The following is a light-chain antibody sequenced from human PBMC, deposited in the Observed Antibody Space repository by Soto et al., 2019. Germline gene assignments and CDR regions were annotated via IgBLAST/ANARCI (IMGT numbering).Light chain of an antibody. CDR1: QSVSSD. CDR2: GVS. CDR3: HQYHYWWT. V-gene: IGKV3-15*01. J-gene: IGKJ1*01. Sequence: EILMTQAPATLSVSPWERAALLCRASQSVSSDLAWYQQKPGQAPRLLIYGVSTRATGVPARFSGSGSGTDFTLTISSLQPEDFAVYYCHQYHYWWTFGQGTKVDIK.